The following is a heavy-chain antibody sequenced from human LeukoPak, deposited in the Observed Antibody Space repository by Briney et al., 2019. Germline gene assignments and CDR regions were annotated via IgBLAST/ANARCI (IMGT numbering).Heavy chain of an antibody. CDR3: PKEDDSGYDHPFDY. CDR1: GYTFTAYY. D-gene: IGHD5-12*01. J-gene: IGHJ4*01. CDR2: INPNSGGT. V-gene: IGHV1-2*06. Sequence: GASVKVSCKASGYTFTAYYIHWVRQAPGQGLEWMGRINPNSGGTNYAQKFQGRVTMTRYTSISTAYMELSRLKSADTAVYYRPKEDDSGYDHPFDYWGHGTLVTVSS.